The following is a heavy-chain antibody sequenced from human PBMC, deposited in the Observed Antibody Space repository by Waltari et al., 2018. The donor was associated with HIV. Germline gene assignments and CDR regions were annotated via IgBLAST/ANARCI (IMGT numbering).Heavy chain of an antibody. J-gene: IGHJ5*02. CDR3: ARAGVTLYSNTRPRNWFDP. CDR1: GGSISSYY. D-gene: IGHD6-13*01. CDR2: IYYSGST. V-gene: IGHV4-59*01. Sequence: QVQLQESGPGLVKPSETLSLTCTVSGGSISSYYWSWLRQPPGKGLDWIGYIYYSGSTNYNPSLKSRVTIAVYTSKNQFSLKLSSVTAADTAVYYCARAGVTLYSNTRPRNWFDPWGQGTLVTVSS.